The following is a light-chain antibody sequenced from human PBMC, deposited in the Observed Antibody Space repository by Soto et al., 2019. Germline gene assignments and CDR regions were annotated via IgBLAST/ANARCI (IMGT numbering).Light chain of an antibody. CDR2: DVS. CDR1: ISDVGGYNY. V-gene: IGLV2-14*01. Sequence: QSVLTQPASVSGSPGQSITISCTGTISDVGGYNYVSWYQQHPGKAPKLMIYDVSDRPSGVSNRFSGSKSGNTASLTISGLQAEDEADYYCSSYTSGFYVFGTGTKLTVL. CDR3: SSYTSGFYV. J-gene: IGLJ1*01.